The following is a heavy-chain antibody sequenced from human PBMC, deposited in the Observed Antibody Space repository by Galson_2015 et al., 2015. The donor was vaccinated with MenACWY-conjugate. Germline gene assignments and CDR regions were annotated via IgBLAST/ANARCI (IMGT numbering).Heavy chain of an antibody. CDR3: ARSPLRWNDPGPFDY. V-gene: IGHV1-46*01. CDR2: IDPVRDTT. Sequence: SVKVSCKASGYSFTSYYIHWVRQAPGQGLEWVGVIDPVRDTTKYAQNFQGRVSMTRDTSTTTVFMEPSSLRSVDTAVHYCARSPLRWNDPGPFDYWGQGTLVTVSS. D-gene: IGHD1-1*01. J-gene: IGHJ4*02. CDR1: GYSFTSYY.